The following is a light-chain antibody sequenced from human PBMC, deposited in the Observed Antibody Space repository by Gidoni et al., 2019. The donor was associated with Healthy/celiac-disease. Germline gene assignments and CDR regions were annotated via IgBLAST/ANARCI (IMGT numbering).Light chain of an antibody. CDR3: QQYNNWPPDT. V-gene: IGKV3-15*01. Sequence: ELVMTQSPATLSVSPGERATLSCRASQSVSSNLAWYQQKPGQAPRLLIYGASTRATGIPARCSGSGSGTEFTLTISSLQSEDFAVYYCQQYNNWPPDTFGQGTKLEIK. CDR2: GAS. J-gene: IGKJ2*01. CDR1: QSVSSN.